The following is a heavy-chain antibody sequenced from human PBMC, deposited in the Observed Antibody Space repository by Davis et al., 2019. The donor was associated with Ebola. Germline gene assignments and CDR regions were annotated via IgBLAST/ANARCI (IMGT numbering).Heavy chain of an antibody. CDR1: GGSISSGGYS. CDR3: ARGGRYCSSTSCYPYYYYYYMDV. CDR2: IYHSGST. V-gene: IGHV4-30-2*01. D-gene: IGHD2-2*01. Sequence: PSETLSLTCAVSGGSISSGGYSWSWIRQPPGKGLEWIGYIYHSGSTNYNPSLKSRVTISVDTSKNQFSLKLSSVTAADTAVYYCARGGRYCSSTSCYPYYYYYYMDVWGKGTTVTVSS. J-gene: IGHJ6*03.